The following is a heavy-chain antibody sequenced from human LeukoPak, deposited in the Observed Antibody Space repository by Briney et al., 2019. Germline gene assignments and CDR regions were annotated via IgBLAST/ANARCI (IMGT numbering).Heavy chain of an antibody. CDR1: GGSISSYY. V-gene: IGHV4-59*08. CDR3: ASALRLGELSSFDY. CDR2: TYYSGTT. D-gene: IGHD3-16*02. J-gene: IGHJ4*02. Sequence: SETLSLTCTVSGGSISSYYWSWLRQPPGKGLEWIGYTYYSGTTNYNPSLKSRATISVNTSKNQFSLKLSSVTAADTAVYYCASALRLGELSSFDYWGQGTLVTVSS.